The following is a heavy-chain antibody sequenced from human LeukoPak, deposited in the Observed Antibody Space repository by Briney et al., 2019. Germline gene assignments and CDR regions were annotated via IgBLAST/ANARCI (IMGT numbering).Heavy chain of an antibody. V-gene: IGHV1-69*13. CDR1: GGTFSSYA. CDR3: ARDHDYGGNREAFDI. D-gene: IGHD4-23*01. CDR2: IIPIFGTA. Sequence: ASVKVSCKASGGTFSSYAISWARQAPGQGLEWMGGIIPIFGTANYAQKFQGRVTITADESTSTAYMELSSLRSEDTAVYYCARDHDYGGNREAFDIWGQGIMVTVSS. J-gene: IGHJ3*02.